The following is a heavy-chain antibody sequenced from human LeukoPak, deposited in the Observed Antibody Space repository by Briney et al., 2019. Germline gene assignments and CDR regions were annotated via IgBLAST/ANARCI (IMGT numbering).Heavy chain of an antibody. CDR1: GFTISNYW. V-gene: IGHV3-7*01. Sequence: PGGSLRLSCAVSGFTISNYWMSWVRQAPGKGLEWVANIKQDGSGEFYVDSVKGRFTISRDSAKNSLYLQMNSLRDEDTAVYYCARDLFDYWGQGTLVTASS. CDR2: IKQDGSGE. J-gene: IGHJ4*02. CDR3: ARDLFDY.